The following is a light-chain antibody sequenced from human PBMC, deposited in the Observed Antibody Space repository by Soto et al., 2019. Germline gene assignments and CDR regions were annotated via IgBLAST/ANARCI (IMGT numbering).Light chain of an antibody. CDR2: LEGSGSY. Sequence: QPVLTQSSSASASLGSSVKLTCTLSSGHSSYIIAWHQQQPGKAPRYLMKLEGSGSYNKGSGVPDRFSGSSSGADRYLTISNLQVEDEADYYCETWDSNSWVFGGGTQLTVL. CDR1: SGHSSYI. V-gene: IGLV4-60*02. J-gene: IGLJ3*02. CDR3: ETWDSNSWV.